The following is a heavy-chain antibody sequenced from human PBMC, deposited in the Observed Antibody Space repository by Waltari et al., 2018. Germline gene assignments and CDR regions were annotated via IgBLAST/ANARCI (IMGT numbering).Heavy chain of an antibody. D-gene: IGHD1-26*01. V-gene: IGHV4-61*09. CDR3: ARVTLLGGADY. CDR1: GGSISSGSYY. CDR2: IYTSGST. J-gene: IGHJ4*02. Sequence: QVQLQESGPGLVKPSQTLSLTCPVSGGSISSGSYYWSWIRQPAGKGLEWIGYIYTSGSTNYNPSLKSRVTISVDTSKNQFSLKLSSVTAADTAVYYCARVTLLGGADYWGQGTLVTVSS.